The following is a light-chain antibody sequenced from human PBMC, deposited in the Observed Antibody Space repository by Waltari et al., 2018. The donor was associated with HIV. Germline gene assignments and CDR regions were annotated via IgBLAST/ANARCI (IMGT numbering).Light chain of an antibody. Sequence: QSVLTQPPSVSGAPGQRVTISCTGSTSNIRGHPVHWFRPLPGAAPKLLIYDDDVRPSGVSDRFSGSKSDTSASLAIAGLQAEDEADYYCQSYDDTVSLEVFGGGTRLTVL. J-gene: IGLJ2*01. CDR3: QSYDDTVSLEV. CDR2: DDD. V-gene: IGLV1-40*01. CDR1: TSNIRGHP.